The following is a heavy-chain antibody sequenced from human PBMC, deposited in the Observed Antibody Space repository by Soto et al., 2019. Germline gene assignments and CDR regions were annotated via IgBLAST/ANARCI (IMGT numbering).Heavy chain of an antibody. CDR2: ISAYNGNT. V-gene: IGHV1-18*01. CDR1: GYTFTSYG. D-gene: IGHD2-15*01. Sequence: ASVQVSCKASGYTFTSYGISWVRQAPGQGLEWMGWISAYNGNTNYAQKLQGRVTMTTDTSTSTAYMELRSLRSDDTAVYYCARDRITNRRYCSGGSCLYTTNDWGQGTLVTVSS. J-gene: IGHJ4*02. CDR3: ARDRITNRRYCSGGSCLYTTND.